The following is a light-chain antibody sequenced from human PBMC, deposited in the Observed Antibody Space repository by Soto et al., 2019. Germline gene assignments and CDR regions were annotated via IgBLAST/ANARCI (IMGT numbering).Light chain of an antibody. CDR1: QSVSSSY. CDR2: ATS. CDR3: QQYGSSAFT. Sequence: IGLTQSPGTLSLSSGERATLSCRASQSVSSSYLAWYQQKPGQAPRLLVYATSSRATGIPDRFSGSGSGTDFTLTISRLEPEDFAVYYCQQYGSSAFTFGQGTKLEIK. J-gene: IGKJ2*01. V-gene: IGKV3-20*01.